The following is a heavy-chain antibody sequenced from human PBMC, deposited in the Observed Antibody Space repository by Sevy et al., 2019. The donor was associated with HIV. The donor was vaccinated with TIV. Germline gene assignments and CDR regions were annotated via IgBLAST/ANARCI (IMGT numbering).Heavy chain of an antibody. CDR1: GGSINSRTSY. D-gene: IGHD5-18*01. J-gene: IGHJ4*02. V-gene: IGHV4-39*01. Sequence: SETLSLTCTVSGGSINSRTSYWGWIRQPPGKGLEWIGIIYYSGVTYYNPSLKSRVTISVDTSKNQFSLKLSSVTAADTAVYYCARLDATRPKGYHFDYWGPGTLVTVSS. CDR3: ARLDATRPKGYHFDY. CDR2: IYYSGVT.